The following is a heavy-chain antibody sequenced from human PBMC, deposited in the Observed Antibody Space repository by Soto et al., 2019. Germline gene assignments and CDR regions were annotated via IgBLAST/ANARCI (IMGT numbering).Heavy chain of an antibody. V-gene: IGHV1-18*01. J-gene: IGHJ4*02. Sequence: QVQLVQSGAEVKKPGASVKVSCKASGYTFTSYGISWVRQAPGQGLEWMGRISGYNGNSNYAQNLQGRVTMTTDTSTSTAYMELRSLRSDDTAVYYCAGEDLQDIVVVVVAPEGLGYWGQGTLVTVSS. CDR3: AGEDLQDIVVVVVAPEGLGY. CDR2: ISGYNGNS. D-gene: IGHD2-15*01. CDR1: GYTFTSYG.